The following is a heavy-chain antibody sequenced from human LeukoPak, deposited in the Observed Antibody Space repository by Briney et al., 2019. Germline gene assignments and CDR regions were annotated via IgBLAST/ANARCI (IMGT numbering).Heavy chain of an antibody. V-gene: IGHV3-48*02. J-gene: IGHJ4*02. CDR1: GFTFSSYW. CDR2: INRDATFT. CDR3: ARDLDWAFDY. Sequence: PGGSLRLSCAASGFTFSSYWMSWVRQAPGKGLEFVAHINRDATFTSYADPVRGRFTISRDNADNSLFLQMSSLRDGDTAVYYCARDLDWAFDYWGQGTLVAVSS. D-gene: IGHD3/OR15-3a*01.